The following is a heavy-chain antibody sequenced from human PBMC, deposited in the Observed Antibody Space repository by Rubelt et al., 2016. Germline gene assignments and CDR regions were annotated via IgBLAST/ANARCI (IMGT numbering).Heavy chain of an antibody. Sequence: EVQLLESGGGLVQPGGSLRLPCAVSGFTINSYWMSWVRQAPGRGLEWVANIKQDGSEKNYVDSVKGRFTISRDNSKNTLYLQMNSLRVEDTAIYYCASARGGRYGDAFDMWGQGTVVTVSS. V-gene: IGHV3-7*03. CDR2: IKQDGSEK. CDR1: GFTINSYW. J-gene: IGHJ3*02. D-gene: IGHD3-16*02. CDR3: ASARGGRYGDAFDM.